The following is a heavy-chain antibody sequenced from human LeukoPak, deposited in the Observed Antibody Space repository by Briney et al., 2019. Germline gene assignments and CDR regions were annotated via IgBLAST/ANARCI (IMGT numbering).Heavy chain of an antibody. D-gene: IGHD6-19*01. CDR2: ISWNSGSI. CDR1: GFTSDDYA. J-gene: IGHJ4*02. V-gene: IGHV3-9*02. CDR3: VRDGSSGWVFDY. Sequence: GRSLRLSCAASGFTSDDYAMHWVRQAPGKGLEWVSGISWNSGSIGYADSVKGRFTISRDNAKNSLYLQMNSLRAEDTAVYYCVRDGSSGWVFDYWGQGTLVTVSS.